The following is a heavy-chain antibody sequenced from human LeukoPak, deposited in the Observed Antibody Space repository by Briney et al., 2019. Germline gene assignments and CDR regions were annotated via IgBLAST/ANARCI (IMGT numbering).Heavy chain of an antibody. J-gene: IGHJ3*02. CDR2: ITTSGGST. Sequence: GGSLRLSCAASGFTFSSYAMSWVRQAPGKGLEWVSSITTSGGSTYYADSVKGRFTISRDNSKNTLYLQMNSLRAEDTAVYYCAKSLLTTASGTGRAFDIWGQGTMVTVSS. V-gene: IGHV3-23*01. D-gene: IGHD1-26*01. CDR1: GFTFSSYA. CDR3: AKSLLTTASGTGRAFDI.